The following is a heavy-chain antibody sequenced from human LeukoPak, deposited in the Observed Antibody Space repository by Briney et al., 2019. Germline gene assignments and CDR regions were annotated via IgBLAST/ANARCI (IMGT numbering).Heavy chain of an antibody. CDR1: GGSISSSSYY. CDR2: IYYSGST. J-gene: IGHJ3*02. D-gene: IGHD3-10*01. CDR3: ARDDRVWVRGVKTPDDAFDI. Sequence: SETLSLTCTVSGGSISSSSYYWGWIRQPPGKGLEWIGSIYYSGSTYYNPSLKSRVTISVDTSKNQFSLKLSSVTAADTAVYYCARDDRVWVRGVKTPDDAFDIWGQGTMVTVSS. V-gene: IGHV4-39*07.